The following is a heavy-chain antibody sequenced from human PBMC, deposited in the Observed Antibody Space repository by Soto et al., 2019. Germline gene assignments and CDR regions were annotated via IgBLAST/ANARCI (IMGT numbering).Heavy chain of an antibody. CDR3: ARGEDSTTWTDY. V-gene: IGHV1-8*01. CDR1: GYTFTSYD. D-gene: IGHD1-1*01. Sequence: ASVKVSCKASGYTFTSYDINWVRQATGQGLEWVGWMNPNSGNTGYAQKFQGRVTMTRNTSISTAYMELSSLRSEDTAVYYCARGEDSTTWTDYWGQGTLVTVSS. J-gene: IGHJ4*02. CDR2: MNPNSGNT.